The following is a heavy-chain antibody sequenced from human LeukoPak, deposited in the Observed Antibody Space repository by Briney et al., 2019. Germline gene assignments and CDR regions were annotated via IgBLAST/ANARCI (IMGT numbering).Heavy chain of an antibody. V-gene: IGHV3-74*01. CDR3: ARSLEVDP. J-gene: IGHJ5*02. CDR2: INIDGSKS. Sequence: PGWSLRLSCAASGFIFSNYWMHWVRQAPGKGLVWVSRINIDGSKSTNADSVKGRFTISRDNAKNSLYLQMSSLRAEDTAVYYCARSLEVDPWGQGTLVTVSS. CDR1: GFIFSNYW.